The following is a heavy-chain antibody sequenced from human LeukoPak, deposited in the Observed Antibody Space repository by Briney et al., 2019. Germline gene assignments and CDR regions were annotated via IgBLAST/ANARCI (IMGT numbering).Heavy chain of an antibody. CDR2: IIPLFGTE. Sequence: GASVKVSCKASGGTFRNYGISWVRQAPGQGLEWMGAIIPLFGTENYAQKFQGRVTITADKFTSTAYMELSSLRSDDTAVYFCARTSSDIELGELSSITNYYYYYMDVWGKGTTVTVSS. CDR1: GGTFRNYG. CDR3: ARTSSDIELGELSSITNYYYYYMDV. V-gene: IGHV1-69*06. J-gene: IGHJ6*03. D-gene: IGHD3-16*02.